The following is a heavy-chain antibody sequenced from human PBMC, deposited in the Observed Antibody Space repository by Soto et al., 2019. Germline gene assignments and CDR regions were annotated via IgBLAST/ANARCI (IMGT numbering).Heavy chain of an antibody. CDR1: GDSVSSNSAA. J-gene: IGHJ5*02. D-gene: IGHD2-21*02. Sequence: PSQTLSLTCAISGDSVSSNSAAWNWIRQSPSRGLEWLGRTYYRSKWYNDYAVSVKSRITINPDTSKNQFSLKLSSVTAADTAVYYCARDSPDGGNSYNWFDPWGQGTLVTVSS. CDR2: TYYRSKWYN. V-gene: IGHV6-1*01. CDR3: ARDSPDGGNSYNWFDP.